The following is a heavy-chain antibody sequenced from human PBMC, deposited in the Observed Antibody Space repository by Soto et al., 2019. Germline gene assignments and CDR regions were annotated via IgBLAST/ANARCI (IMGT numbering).Heavy chain of an antibody. CDR2: VWYDGGNK. CDR1: GFTFRNYG. J-gene: IGHJ6*02. V-gene: IGHV3-33*01. Sequence: QVPLVESGGGVVQPGRSLRLSCAASGFTFRNYGMHWVRQAPAKGLEWVALVWYDGGNKNYVDSVKGRFTISRDNSKNTLYLQMNRLRDEDTAVYYCVRAAGYSGNDYVYYYGMDVWGQGTTVTVSS. CDR3: VRAAGYSGNDYVYYYGMDV. D-gene: IGHD5-12*01.